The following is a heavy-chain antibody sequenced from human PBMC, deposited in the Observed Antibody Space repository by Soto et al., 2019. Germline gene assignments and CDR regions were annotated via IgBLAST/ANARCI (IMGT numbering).Heavy chain of an antibody. CDR2: IYYSGST. Sequence: SETLSLSCTVTGDSISSRSYYWGWIRQPPGKGLEWIGSIYYSGSTYNNPSLRSRVSMSIDTSKDQFSLKLKSVTAADTAVYYCARGNYGDFSSYFDYWGQGTLVTVSS. V-gene: IGHV4-39*01. CDR3: ARGNYGDFSSYFDY. CDR1: GDSISSRSYY. D-gene: IGHD4-17*01. J-gene: IGHJ4*02.